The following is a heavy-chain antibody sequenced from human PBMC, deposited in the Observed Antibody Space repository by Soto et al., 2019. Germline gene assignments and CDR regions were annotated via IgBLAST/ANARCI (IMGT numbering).Heavy chain of an antibody. D-gene: IGHD4-17*01. CDR3: ARDRTTASTRQFDY. Sequence: ASVKVSCKASGSIFTSYAIHWVREAPGQRLEWMGWINAGDGNTRYSQNFQGRVTISTDTSASTAYMDFTSLRSEDTAVYYCARDRTTASTRQFDYWGQGSLVTVSS. CDR1: GSIFTSYA. J-gene: IGHJ4*02. V-gene: IGHV1-3*01. CDR2: INAGDGNT.